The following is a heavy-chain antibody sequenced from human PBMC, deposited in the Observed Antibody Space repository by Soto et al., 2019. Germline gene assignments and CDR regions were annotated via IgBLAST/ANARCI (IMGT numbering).Heavy chain of an antibody. V-gene: IGHV3-30*18. Sequence: QVQLVESGGGVVQPGRSLRLSCAASGFTFSSYGMHWVRQAPGKGLEWVAVISYDGSNNYYADSVKGRFTISRDNSKNTLYLQMNSLRAEDTAVYYCAKATDSGSYSLFDYWGQGTLVTVSS. CDR3: AKATDSGSYSLFDY. D-gene: IGHD1-26*01. CDR2: ISYDGSNN. CDR1: GFTFSSYG. J-gene: IGHJ4*02.